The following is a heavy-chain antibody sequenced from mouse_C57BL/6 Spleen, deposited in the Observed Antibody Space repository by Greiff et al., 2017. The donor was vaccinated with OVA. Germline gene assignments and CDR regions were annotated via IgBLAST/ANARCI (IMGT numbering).Heavy chain of an antibody. V-gene: IGHV1-81*01. J-gene: IGHJ2*01. D-gene: IGHD1-1*01. CDR2: IYPRSGNT. CDR1: GYTFTSYG. CDR3: ARTEIYGSRSEGYFDY. Sequence: QVQLQQSGAELARPGASVKLSCKASGYTFTSYGISWVKQRTGQGLEWIGEIYPRSGNTYYNEKFKGKATLTADKSSSTAYMELRSLTSEDSAVYFCARTEIYGSRSEGYFDYWGQGTTLTVSS.